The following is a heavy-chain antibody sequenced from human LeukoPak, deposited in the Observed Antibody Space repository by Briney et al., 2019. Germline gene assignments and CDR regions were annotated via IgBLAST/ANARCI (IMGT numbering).Heavy chain of an antibody. CDR2: INPNSGGT. CDR1: GYTFTGYY. J-gene: IGHJ5*02. CDR3: ARFRFDYYDSSGTSNWFDP. D-gene: IGHD3-22*01. Sequence: VSVKVSCKASGYTFTGYYMHWVRQAPGQGLEWMGWINPNSGGTNYAQKFQGRVTMTRDTSISTAYMELSRLRSDDTAVYYCARFRFDYYDSSGTSNWFDPWGQGTLVTVSS. V-gene: IGHV1-2*02.